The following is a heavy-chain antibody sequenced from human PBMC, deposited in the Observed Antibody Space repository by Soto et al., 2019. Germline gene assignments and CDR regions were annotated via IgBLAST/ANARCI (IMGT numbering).Heavy chain of an antibody. Sequence: GESLKISCEASAYTFTSYWIGWVRQMPGKGLEWVGIIYPGDSDTRYSPSFQGQVTISADKSISTAFLQWSSLGASDTAIYYCARPDLGKGNAFDIWGQGTTVTVSS. CDR2: IYPGDSDT. J-gene: IGHJ3*02. V-gene: IGHV5-51*01. CDR1: AYTFTSYW. D-gene: IGHD7-27*01. CDR3: ARPDLGKGNAFDI.